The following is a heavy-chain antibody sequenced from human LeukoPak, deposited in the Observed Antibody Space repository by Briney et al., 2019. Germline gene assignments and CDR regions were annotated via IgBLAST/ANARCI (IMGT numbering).Heavy chain of an antibody. CDR1: GGSFSCYY. CDR3: ARKRIAAAGRGWFDP. CDR2: INHSGST. J-gene: IGHJ5*02. Sequence: SETLSLTCAVYGGSFSCYYWSWIRQPPGKGLEWIGEINHSGSTNYNPSLKSRVTISVDTSKNQFSLKLSSVTAADTAVYYCARKRIAAAGRGWFDPWGQGTLVTVSS. V-gene: IGHV4-34*01. D-gene: IGHD6-13*01.